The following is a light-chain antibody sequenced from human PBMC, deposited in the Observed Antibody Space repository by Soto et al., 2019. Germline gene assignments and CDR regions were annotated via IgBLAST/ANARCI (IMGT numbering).Light chain of an antibody. CDR2: GAS. CDR3: QQRSNWPPL. V-gene: IGKV3-15*01. CDR1: QSVSSN. Sequence: EIVMTQSPATLSVSPGERATLSCRASQSVSSNLAWYQQKPGQAPRLLIYGASTRATGIPARFSGGGSGTDFTLTISSLEPEDFAVYYCQQRSNWPPLFGQGTRLETK. J-gene: IGKJ5*01.